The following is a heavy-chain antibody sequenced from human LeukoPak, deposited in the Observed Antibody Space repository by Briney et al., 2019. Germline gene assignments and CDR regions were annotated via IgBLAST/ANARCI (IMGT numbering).Heavy chain of an antibody. V-gene: IGHV4-61*05. Sequence: PSETLSLTCTVSGGSISSSSYYWGWIRQPPGKGLEWIGYIYYSGSTNYNPSLKSRVTISVDTSKNQSSLKLSSVTAADTAVYYCAGYSGSSRSFDYWGQGTLVTVSS. CDR1: GGSISSSSYY. CDR3: AGYSGSSRSFDY. CDR2: IYYSGST. D-gene: IGHD1-26*01. J-gene: IGHJ4*02.